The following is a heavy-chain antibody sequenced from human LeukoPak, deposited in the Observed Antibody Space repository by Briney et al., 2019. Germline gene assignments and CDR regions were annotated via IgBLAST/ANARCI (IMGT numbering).Heavy chain of an antibody. J-gene: IGHJ4*02. Sequence: PSETLSLTCTVSGGSISSYYWSWIRQPPGKGLEWIGYIYYSGSTNYNPSLKSRVTISVDTSKNQFSLKLSSVTAADTAVYYCARDGYDSSGYEYFFDYWGQGTLVTVSS. CDR2: IYYSGST. V-gene: IGHV4-59*01. CDR1: GGSISSYY. CDR3: ARDGYDSSGYEYFFDY. D-gene: IGHD3-22*01.